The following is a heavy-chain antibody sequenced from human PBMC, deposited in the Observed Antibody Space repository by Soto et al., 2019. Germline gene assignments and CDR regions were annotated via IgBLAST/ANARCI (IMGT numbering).Heavy chain of an antibody. D-gene: IGHD2-15*01. CDR2: IYYSGST. CDR3: ATDCSCGSCDLDY. V-gene: IGHV4-31*03. Sequence: QVQLQESGPGLVKPSQTLSLTCTVSGVSISSGGYYWSWSRQHPGKGMEWIGYIYYSGSTYYNPSLKSRVTISVDTSKNQFSLKLSSVTAVDTAVYYCATDCSCGSCDLDYWGQGTLVTVSS. J-gene: IGHJ4*02. CDR1: GVSISSGGYY.